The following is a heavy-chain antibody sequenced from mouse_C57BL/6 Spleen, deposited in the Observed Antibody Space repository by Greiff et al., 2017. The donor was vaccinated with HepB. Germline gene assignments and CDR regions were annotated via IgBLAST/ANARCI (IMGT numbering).Heavy chain of an antibody. D-gene: IGHD1-1*01. Sequence: EVKLMESGPGLAKPSQTLSLTCSVTGYSITSDYWNWIRKFPGNKLEYMGYISYSGSTYYNPSLKSRISITRDTSKNQYYLQLNSVTTEDTATYYCARYGATDGSSRYFDVWGTGTTVTVSS. J-gene: IGHJ1*03. CDR1: GYSITSDY. V-gene: IGHV3-8*01. CDR2: ISYSGST. CDR3: ARYGATDGSSRYFDV.